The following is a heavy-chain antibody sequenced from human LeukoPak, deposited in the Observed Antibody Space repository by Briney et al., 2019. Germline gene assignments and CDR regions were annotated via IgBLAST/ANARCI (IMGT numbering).Heavy chain of an antibody. CDR1: GFTFSSYA. D-gene: IGHD2/OR15-2a*01. J-gene: IGHJ5*02. CDR2: ISGSGGST. CDR3: AKDAWEVGSMPFGWFDP. V-gene: IGHV3-23*01. Sequence: GGSLRLSCAASGFTFSSYAMSWVRQAPGKGLEWVSAISGSGGSTYYADSVKGRFTISRDNSKNTLYLQMNSLRAEDTAVYYCAKDAWEVGSMPFGWFDPWGQGTLVTVSS.